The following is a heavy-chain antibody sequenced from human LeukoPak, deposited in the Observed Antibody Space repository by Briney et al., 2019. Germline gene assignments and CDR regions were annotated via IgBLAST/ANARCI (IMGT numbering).Heavy chain of an antibody. V-gene: IGHV3-74*01. CDR2: INRDGSGT. J-gene: IGHJ3*02. CDR3: TRELEYRGSPDDAFDI. D-gene: IGHD1-26*01. CDR1: GFSFSYFW. Sequence: PGGSLRLSCAASGFSFSYFWMHWVRQAPGKGLVWVSRINRDGSGTSYADSVKGRFTISRDNAKNTLSLQMNSLRSEHTAVYYCTRELEYRGSPDDAFDIWGQGTMVTVSS.